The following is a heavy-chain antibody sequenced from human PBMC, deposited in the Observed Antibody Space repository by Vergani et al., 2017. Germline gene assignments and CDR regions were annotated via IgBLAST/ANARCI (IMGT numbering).Heavy chain of an antibody. D-gene: IGHD1-14*01. CDR1: GFTVSSNY. J-gene: IGHJ4*02. Sequence: EVQLVESGGGLIQPGGSLRLSCAASGFTVSSNYMSWVRQAPGKGLEWVSVIYSGGSTYYANPVKGRFPISRNNSKNTLNLQMNSLRAEATALYYCARGPSGLDYWGQGALVTVSS. CDR3: ARGPSGLDY. CDR2: IYSGGST. V-gene: IGHV3-53*01.